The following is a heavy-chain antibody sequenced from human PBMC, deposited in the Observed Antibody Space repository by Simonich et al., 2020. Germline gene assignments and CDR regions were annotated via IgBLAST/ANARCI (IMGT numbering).Heavy chain of an antibody. D-gene: IGHD1-1*01. Sequence: EVQLVESGGGLVKPGGSLRLSCAASGFTFSSYSMNWVRQAPGRGLGWVSSISSSSSYIYYADSVKGRFTISRDNAKNSLYLQMNSLRAEDTAVYYCARANERDYWGQGTLVTVSS. CDR1: GFTFSSYS. CDR2: ISSSSSYI. CDR3: ARANERDY. V-gene: IGHV3-21*01. J-gene: IGHJ4*02.